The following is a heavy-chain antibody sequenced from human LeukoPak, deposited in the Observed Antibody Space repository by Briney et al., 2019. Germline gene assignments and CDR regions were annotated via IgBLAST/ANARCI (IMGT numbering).Heavy chain of an antibody. V-gene: IGHV1-8*01. CDR3: ASSLRYCSGGSCFLAFDI. D-gene: IGHD2-15*01. CDR2: MNPNSGNT. Sequence: GSSVKVSCKASGDTFTSYDINWVRQATGQGLEWMGWMNPNSGNTGYAQKFQGRVTMTRNTSISTAYMELSSLRSEDTAVYYCASSLRYCSGGSCFLAFDIWGQGTMVTVSS. J-gene: IGHJ3*02. CDR1: GDTFTSYD.